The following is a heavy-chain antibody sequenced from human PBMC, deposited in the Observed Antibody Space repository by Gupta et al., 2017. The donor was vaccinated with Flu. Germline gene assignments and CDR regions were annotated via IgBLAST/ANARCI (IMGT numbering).Heavy chain of an antibody. D-gene: IGHD3-22*01. Sequence: EVQLVESGGGLVQPGGSLRLSCAASGFTFSSYSMNWVRQAPGKGLEWVSYISSISSTIYYADSVKGRFTISRDNAKNSLYLQMNSLRDEDTAVYYCARDRNYYDSSGYYYNWFDPWGQGTLVTVSS. J-gene: IGHJ5*02. CDR3: ARDRNYYDSSGYYYNWFDP. V-gene: IGHV3-48*02. CDR2: ISSISSTI. CDR1: GFTFSSYS.